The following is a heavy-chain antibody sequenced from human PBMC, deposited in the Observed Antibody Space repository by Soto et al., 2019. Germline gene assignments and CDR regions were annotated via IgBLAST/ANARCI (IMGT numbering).Heavy chain of an antibody. V-gene: IGHV4-39*01. CDR1: GGSISSSSYY. J-gene: IGHJ4*02. CDR2: LYYSGST. Sequence: QLQLQESGPGLLKPSETLSLTCTVSGGSISSSSYYWGWIRQPPGKGLEWIGSLYYSGSTYYNPSLKSRVTISVDTSKNQFSLKLSSVTAADTAVYYCARVPYYYDSSGYSWVQGTLVTVSS. D-gene: IGHD3-22*01. CDR3: ARVPYYYDSSGYS.